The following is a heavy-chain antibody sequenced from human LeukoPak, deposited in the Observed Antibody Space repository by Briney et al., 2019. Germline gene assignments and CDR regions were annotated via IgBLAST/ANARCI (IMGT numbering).Heavy chain of an antibody. J-gene: IGHJ6*03. CDR1: GGSISSYY. D-gene: IGHD6-13*01. V-gene: IGHV4-59*01. Sequence: SETLSLTCTVSGGSISSYYWSWIRQPPGKGLEWIGYIYYSGSTNYNPSLKSRVTISVDTSKNQFSLKLSSVTAADTAVYYCARVVGLTGYSSSWYSGYYYYMDVWGRGTTVTVSS. CDR2: IYYSGST. CDR3: ARVVGLTGYSSSWYSGYYYYMDV.